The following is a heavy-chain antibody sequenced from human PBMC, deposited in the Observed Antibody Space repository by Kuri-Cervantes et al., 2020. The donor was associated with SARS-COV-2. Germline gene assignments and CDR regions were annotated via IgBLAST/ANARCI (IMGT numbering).Heavy chain of an antibody. Sequence: SETLSLTCSVSGGSIRNYFWTWIRQPPGRGLEWIGHIDYSGSTNYSPSLKSRLTISADTSKNQFSLRLSSVTAADTAVYYCARAGVADILTGYSLHGVDYWGQGTLVTVSS. CDR3: ARAGVADILTGYSLHGVDY. CDR2: IDYSGST. V-gene: IGHV4-59*08. CDR1: GGSIRNYF. D-gene: IGHD3-9*01. J-gene: IGHJ4*02.